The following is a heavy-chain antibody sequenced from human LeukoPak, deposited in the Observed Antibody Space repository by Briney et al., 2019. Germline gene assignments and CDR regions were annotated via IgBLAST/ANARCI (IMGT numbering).Heavy chain of an antibody. Sequence: GGSLRLSCAASGFTFNLYAMHWVRQAPGKGLEWVALIAYDGTNKYYADSVKGRFTISRDNSKNTLYLQMNSLRADDTAVYYCAREDGSGSYPDAFDIWGQGTMVTVSS. J-gene: IGHJ3*02. CDR2: IAYDGTNK. CDR3: AREDGSGSYPDAFDI. CDR1: GFTFNLYA. V-gene: IGHV3-30-3*01. D-gene: IGHD3-10*01.